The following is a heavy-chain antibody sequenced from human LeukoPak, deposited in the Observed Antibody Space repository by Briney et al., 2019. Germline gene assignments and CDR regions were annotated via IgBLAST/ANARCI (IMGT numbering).Heavy chain of an antibody. J-gene: IGHJ4*02. CDR2: ISHSGNT. CDR1: GGSISSGGYY. V-gene: IGHV4-30-2*01. Sequence: PSETLSLTCTVSGGSISSGGYYWSWIRQPPGKGLEWIGYISHSGNTYYNPSLKSRVTISVDRSKNQFSLKLSSVTAADTAVYYGARGQYQLLLVDSWGQGTLVTVSS. D-gene: IGHD2-2*01. CDR3: ARGQYQLLLVDS.